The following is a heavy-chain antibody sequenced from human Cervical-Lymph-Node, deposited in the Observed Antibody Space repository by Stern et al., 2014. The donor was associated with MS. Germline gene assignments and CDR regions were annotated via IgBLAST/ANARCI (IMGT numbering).Heavy chain of an antibody. D-gene: IGHD2-2*02. CDR2: ISYDGNNT. V-gene: IGHV3-30-3*01. J-gene: IGHJ4*02. CDR3: ASRQYCTTTSCYRGFDY. Sequence: VQLVESGGGVVQPGRSLRLSCAASGFTFSSYAMHWVRQAPGKGLEWVAVISYDGNNTYYADSVKGRFTISRDNSKNTLYLQMDSLGPEDTAVYYCASRQYCTTTSCYRGFDYWGQGTLVIVSS. CDR1: GFTFSSYA.